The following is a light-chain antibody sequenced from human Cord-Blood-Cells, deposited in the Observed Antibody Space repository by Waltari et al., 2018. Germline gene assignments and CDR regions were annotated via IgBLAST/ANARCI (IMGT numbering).Light chain of an antibody. J-gene: IGLJ2*01. CDR1: RSDAGGYNY. Sequence: QSALTQPASVSGSPGQSIPISCTGTRSDAGGYNYVSWCQQPPGKAPKLMIYDVSNRPSGFSNRFSGSKSGNTASLTISGLQAEDEADYYCSSYTSSSTLEFGGGTKLTVL. CDR3: SSYTSSSTLE. CDR2: DVS. V-gene: IGLV2-14*01.